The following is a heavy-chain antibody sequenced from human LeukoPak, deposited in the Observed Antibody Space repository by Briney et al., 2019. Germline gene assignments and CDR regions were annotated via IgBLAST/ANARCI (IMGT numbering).Heavy chain of an antibody. D-gene: IGHD3-3*01. CDR2: MNPNSGNT. Sequence: ASVKVSCKASGYTFTSYGISWVRQATGQGLEWMGWMNPNSGNTGYAQKFQGRVTMTRNTSISTAYMELSSLRSEDTAVYYCARGIFWSGYYLDDPWGQGTLVTVSS. V-gene: IGHV1-8*02. CDR1: GYTFTSYG. J-gene: IGHJ5*02. CDR3: ARGIFWSGYYLDDP.